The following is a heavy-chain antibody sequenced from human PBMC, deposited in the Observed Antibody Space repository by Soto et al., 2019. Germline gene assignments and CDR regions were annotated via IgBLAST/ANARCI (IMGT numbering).Heavy chain of an antibody. V-gene: IGHV3-23*01. CDR3: AKDFFKVVIIPSALDY. CDR1: GFTFSSYA. J-gene: IGHJ4*02. D-gene: IGHD3-3*01. CDR2: ISGSGGST. Sequence: PGGSLRLSCAASGFTFSSYAMSWVRQAPGKGLEWVSAISGSGGSTYYADSVKGRFTISRDNSKNTLYLQMSSLRAEDTAVYYCAKDFFKVVIIPSALDYWGQGTLVTVSS.